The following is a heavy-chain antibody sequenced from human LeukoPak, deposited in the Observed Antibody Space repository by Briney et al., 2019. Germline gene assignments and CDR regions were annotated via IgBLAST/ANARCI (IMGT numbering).Heavy chain of an antibody. CDR1: GGSISSYY. V-gene: IGHV4-59*01. D-gene: IGHD6-19*01. CDR2: IYYSGST. Sequence: KPSETLSLTCTVSGGSISSYYWSWIRQPPGKGLEWIGYIYYSGSTNYNPSLKSRVTISVDTSKNQFSLKLSSVTAADTAVYYCARETRVATITDAGIAVAGTPRGYYFDYWGQGTLVTVSS. J-gene: IGHJ4*02. CDR3: ARETRVATITDAGIAVAGTPRGYYFDY.